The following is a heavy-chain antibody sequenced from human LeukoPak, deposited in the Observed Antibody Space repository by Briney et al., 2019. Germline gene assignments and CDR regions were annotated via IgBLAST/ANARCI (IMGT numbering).Heavy chain of an antibody. J-gene: IGHJ4*02. CDR3: ARGLGSGSYQLDY. CDR1: GFTFDDYA. CDR2: ISWNSGSI. V-gene: IGHV3-9*01. D-gene: IGHD1-26*01. Sequence: GGSLRLSCAASGFTFDDYAMHWVRQAPGKGLEWVSGISWNSGSIGYADSVKGRFTISRDNAKNSLYLQMNSLRAEDTAVYYCARGLGSGSYQLDYWGQGTLVTVSS.